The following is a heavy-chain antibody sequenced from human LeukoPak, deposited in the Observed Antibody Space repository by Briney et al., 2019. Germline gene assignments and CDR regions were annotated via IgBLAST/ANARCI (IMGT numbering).Heavy chain of an antibody. CDR2: INSDGSST. V-gene: IGHV3-74*01. CDR1: GFTFSSYW. J-gene: IGHJ6*02. CDR3: AREPGGYCSGGSCYYYYYGMDV. D-gene: IGHD2-15*01. Sequence: PGGSLRLSCAASGFTFSSYWMHWVRQAPGKGLVWASRINSDGSSTSYADSVKGRFTISRDNAKNALYLQMNSLRAEDTAVYYCAREPGGYCSGGSCYYYYYGMDVWGQGTTVTVSS.